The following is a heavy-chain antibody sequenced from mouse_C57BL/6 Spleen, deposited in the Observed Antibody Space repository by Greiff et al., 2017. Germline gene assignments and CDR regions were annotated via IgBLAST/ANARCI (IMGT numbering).Heavy chain of an antibody. J-gene: IGHJ2*01. CDR3: ARDYGSRDY. D-gene: IGHD1-1*01. V-gene: IGHV1-59*01. Sequence: QVQLQQPGAELVRPGTSVKLSCKASGYTFTSYWMHWVKQRPGQGLEWIGVIDPSDSYTNYNQKFKGKATLTVDTSSSTAYMQLSSLTSEDSAVYCCARDYGSRDYWGQGTTLTVSS. CDR2: IDPSDSYT. CDR1: GYTFTSYW.